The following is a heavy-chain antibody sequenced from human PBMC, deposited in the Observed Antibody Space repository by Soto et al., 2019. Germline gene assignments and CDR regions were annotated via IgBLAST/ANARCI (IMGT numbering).Heavy chain of an antibody. CDR3: AGQWSAGYGAFDP. J-gene: IGHJ5*02. D-gene: IGHD3-9*01. CDR2: IHSSGIT. Sequence: QVQLQESGPGLVKPSGTLSLTCAVSGGSVNNDKWRSWVRQPPGKGLEWIGEIHSSGITNYNPSLKSRASIFVDKFKNQFSVKLTSVTAADTAVYFCAGQWSAGYGAFDPWGQGTLVTVSS. V-gene: IGHV4-4*02. CDR1: GGSVNNDKW.